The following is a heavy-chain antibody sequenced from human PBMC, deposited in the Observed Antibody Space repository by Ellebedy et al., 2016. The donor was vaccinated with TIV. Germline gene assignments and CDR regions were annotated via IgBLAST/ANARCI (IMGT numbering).Heavy chain of an antibody. V-gene: IGHV4-39*01. CDR3: ARMDYNFGRPYDF. CDR2: IYYSGTI. Sequence: MPSETLSLTCTVSGGSIGSTTYYWGWVRQPPEKGREWIGNIYYSGTIYYRPSLKSRITISVDTSKNQFSPKLNSFTAADTAVYYCARMDYNFGRPYDFWGQGIQVTVSS. CDR1: GGSIGSTTYY. J-gene: IGHJ4*02. D-gene: IGHD5-24*01.